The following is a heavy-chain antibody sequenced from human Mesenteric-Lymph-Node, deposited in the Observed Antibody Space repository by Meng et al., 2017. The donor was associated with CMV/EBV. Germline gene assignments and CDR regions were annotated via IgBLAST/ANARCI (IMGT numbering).Heavy chain of an antibody. D-gene: IGHD4-23*01. J-gene: IGHJ4*02. Sequence: GGSLRLSCAASGFTFSNYAMSWVRQAPGKGLEWISIIFNSANSGTSTYYAESVKGRFTISSDISENTLYLQMNSLRAEDTAVYYCAKVGDYGGNPGYFDYWGQGTLVTVSS. CDR2: IFNSANSGTST. V-gene: IGHV3-23*03. CDR1: GFTFSNYA. CDR3: AKVGDYGGNPGYFDY.